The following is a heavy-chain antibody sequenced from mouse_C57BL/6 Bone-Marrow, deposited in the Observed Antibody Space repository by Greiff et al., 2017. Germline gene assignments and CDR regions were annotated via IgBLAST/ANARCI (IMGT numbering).Heavy chain of an antibody. D-gene: IGHD1-1*02. CDR3: ARDGGYCYFDY. CDR1: GFTFSSYA. CDR2: ISAGGGYT. V-gene: IGHV5-4*01. J-gene: IGHJ2*01. Sequence: EVKLVESGGGLVKPGGSLKLSCAASGFTFSSYAMPWVRQTPEKGLEWVATISAGGGYTYYPDNVKGRFTISGDNANNTLYLQMSHLKSEDTAVYYCARDGGYCYFDYWGQGTTLTVSS.